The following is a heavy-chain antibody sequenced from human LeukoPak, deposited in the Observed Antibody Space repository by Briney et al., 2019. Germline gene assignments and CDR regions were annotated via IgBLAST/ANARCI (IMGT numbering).Heavy chain of an antibody. V-gene: IGHV1-24*01. D-gene: IGHD3-22*01. Sequence: ASVKVSCKVSGYTLTELSMHWVRQAPGKGLEWMGGFDPEDGETIYAQKFQGRVTMTEDTSTDTAYMELGSLRSEDTAVYYCATGYYYDSSGYYRPLAFDIWGQGTMVTVSS. CDR2: FDPEDGET. CDR3: ATGYYYDSSGYYRPLAFDI. J-gene: IGHJ3*02. CDR1: GYTLTELS.